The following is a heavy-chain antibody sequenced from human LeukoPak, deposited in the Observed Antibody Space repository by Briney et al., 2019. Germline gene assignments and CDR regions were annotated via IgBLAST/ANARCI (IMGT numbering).Heavy chain of an antibody. V-gene: IGHV4-4*07. D-gene: IGHD3-10*01. CDR1: GGSISSYY. CDR2: IYTSGST. CDR3: ASLQNYYCSGSYYYYMDV. J-gene: IGHJ6*03. Sequence: SETLSLTCTVSGGSISSYYWSWIRQPPGKGLEWIGRIYTSGSTNYNPSLKSRVTISVDTSKNQFSLKLSSVTAADTAVYYRASLQNYYCSGSYYYYMDVWGKGTTVTASS.